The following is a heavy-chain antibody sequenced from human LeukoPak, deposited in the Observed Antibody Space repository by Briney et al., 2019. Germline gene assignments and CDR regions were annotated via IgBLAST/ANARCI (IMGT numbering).Heavy chain of an antibody. D-gene: IGHD3-22*01. CDR1: GYSFTSYW. CDR2: IYPGDSDT. Sequence: GESLKISCKGSGYSFTSYWIGWVRQMPRKGPEWMGIIYPGDSDTRYSPSFQGQVTISADKSISTAYLQWSSLKASGTAMYYCARNDYYDSSGYYSRRWFDPWGQGTLVTVSS. CDR3: ARNDYYDSSGYYSRRWFDP. V-gene: IGHV5-51*01. J-gene: IGHJ5*02.